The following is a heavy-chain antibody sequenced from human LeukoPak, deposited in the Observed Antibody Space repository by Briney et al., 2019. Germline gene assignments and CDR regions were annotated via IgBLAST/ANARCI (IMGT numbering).Heavy chain of an antibody. D-gene: IGHD3-10*01. Sequence: GGSLRLSCAASGFTFSSYGMHWVRQAPGKGLEWVSGIHGSGGVTYYADSVKGRFTISRDNSKNTLYLEMNSLRPEDTAIYYCAKDLISPRSVGSSEKVDYWGQGTLVTVSS. J-gene: IGHJ4*02. V-gene: IGHV3-NL1*01. CDR1: GFTFSSYG. CDR2: IHGSGGVT. CDR3: AKDLISPRSVGSSEKVDY.